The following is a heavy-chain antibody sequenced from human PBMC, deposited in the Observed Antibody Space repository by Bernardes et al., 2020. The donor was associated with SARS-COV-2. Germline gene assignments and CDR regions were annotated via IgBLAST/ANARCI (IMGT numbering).Heavy chain of an antibody. J-gene: IGHJ3*02. CDR3: AKALYYDILTGPQDGFDI. CDR2: ISGSGGST. D-gene: IGHD3-9*01. V-gene: IGHV3-23*01. Sequence: GGSLRLSCAASGFTFSSYAMSWVRQAPGKGLEWVSAISGSGGSTYYADSVKGRFTISRDNSKNTLYLQMNSLRAEDTAVYYCAKALYYDILTGPQDGFDIWGQGTMVTVSS. CDR1: GFTFSSYA.